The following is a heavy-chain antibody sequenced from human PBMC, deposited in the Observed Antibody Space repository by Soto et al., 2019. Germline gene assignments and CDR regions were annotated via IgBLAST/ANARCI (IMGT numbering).Heavy chain of an antibody. D-gene: IGHD5-12*01. CDR1: GYTVASYD. CDR2: GNPNSGNT. J-gene: IGHJ4*02. V-gene: IGHV1-8*01. Sequence: QVQLVQSGAEVKWPGASVVVSCKASGYTVASYDINWVRQATGQGLEWMGWGNPNSGNTDYAQTLQGRVTRTTDFFTGTVYMELTSLTSEDTAVYYCAGRARIGSQLWLPVDCWGQGTRVTVS. CDR3: AGRARIGSQLWLPVDC.